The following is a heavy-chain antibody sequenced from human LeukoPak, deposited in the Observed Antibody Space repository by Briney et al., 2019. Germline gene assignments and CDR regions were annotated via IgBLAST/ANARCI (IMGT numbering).Heavy chain of an antibody. Sequence: PGGSLRLSCAASGFTLNMYSINWVRQAPGKGLEWVSYVSSSSSLIYYSDSVRGRFTISRDSATNSVSLQMNSLRVEDTAVYYCAREDGYCSGGSCYTWYYMDVWGKGTTVTVSS. J-gene: IGHJ6*03. D-gene: IGHD2-15*01. CDR3: AREDGYCSGGSCYTWYYMDV. V-gene: IGHV3-48*01. CDR2: VSSSSSLI. CDR1: GFTLNMYS.